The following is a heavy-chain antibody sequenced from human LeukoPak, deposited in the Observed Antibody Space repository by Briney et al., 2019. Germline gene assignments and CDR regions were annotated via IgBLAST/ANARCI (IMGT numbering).Heavy chain of an antibody. CDR2: IYPGDSGT. Sequence: GESLKISCKGSGYSFTSYWIGWVRQMPGKGLEWMGIIYPGDSGTRYSPSFQGQVTISADKSISTAYLQWSSLKASDTAMYYCARGVRYYYGSGSEGYNWFDPWGQGTLVTVSS. CDR1: GYSFTSYW. D-gene: IGHD3-10*01. CDR3: ARGVRYYYGSGSEGYNWFDP. J-gene: IGHJ5*02. V-gene: IGHV5-51*01.